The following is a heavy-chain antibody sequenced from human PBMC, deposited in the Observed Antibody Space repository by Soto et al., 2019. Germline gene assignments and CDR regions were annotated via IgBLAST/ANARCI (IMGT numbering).Heavy chain of an antibody. D-gene: IGHD5-12*01. J-gene: IGHJ5*02. CDR3: ARGPKLLGRGYSGYDSGYNWFDP. Sequence: SETLSLTCTVSGGSISSGDYYWSWIRQPPGKGLEWIGYIYYSGSTYYNPSLKSRVTISVDTSKNQFSLKLSSVTAADTAVYYCARGPKLLGRGYSGYDSGYNWFDPWGQGTLVTVSS. CDR1: GGSISSGDYY. CDR2: IYYSGST. V-gene: IGHV4-30-4*01.